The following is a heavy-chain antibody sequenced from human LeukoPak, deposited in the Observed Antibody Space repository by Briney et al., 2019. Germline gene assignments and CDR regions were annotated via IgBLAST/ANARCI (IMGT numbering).Heavy chain of an antibody. D-gene: IGHD6-13*01. CDR1: GFTFDDYA. V-gene: IGHV3-9*01. Sequence: PGRSLRLSCAASGFTFDDYAMHWVRQPPGKGLEWVSGISWNSGSIGYADSVKGRFTISRDNAKNSLYLQMNSLRAEDTAVYYCARDSSSSVFDIWGQGTMVTVSS. CDR3: ARDSSSSVFDI. J-gene: IGHJ3*02. CDR2: ISWNSGSI.